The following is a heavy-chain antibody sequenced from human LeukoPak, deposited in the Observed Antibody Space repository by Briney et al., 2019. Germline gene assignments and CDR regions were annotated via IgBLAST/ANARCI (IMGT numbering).Heavy chain of an antibody. CDR2: ISSSSSYI. CDR3: ARSDVLLWFGELLLPFYYGMDV. Sequence: GGSLRLSCAASGFTFSSYSMNWVRQAPGKGLEWVSSISSSSSYIYYADSVKGRFTISRDNAKNSLYLQMNSLRAEDTAVYYCARSDVLLWFGELLLPFYYGMDVWGQGTTVTVSS. D-gene: IGHD3-10*01. V-gene: IGHV3-21*01. CDR1: GFTFSSYS. J-gene: IGHJ6*02.